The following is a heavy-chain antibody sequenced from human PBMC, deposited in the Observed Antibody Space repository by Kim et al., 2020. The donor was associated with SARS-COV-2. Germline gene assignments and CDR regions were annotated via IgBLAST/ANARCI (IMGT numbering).Heavy chain of an antibody. CDR2: NT. V-gene: IGHV1-3*01. Sequence: NTKYSQKFQGRVTITRDTSASTAYMELSSLRSEDTAVYYCARIGLKGFDYWGQGTLVTVSS. CDR3: ARIGLKGFDY. J-gene: IGHJ4*02.